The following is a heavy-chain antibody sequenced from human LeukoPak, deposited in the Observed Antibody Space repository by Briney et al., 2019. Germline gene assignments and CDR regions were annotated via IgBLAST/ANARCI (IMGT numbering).Heavy chain of an antibody. CDR3: SRWVSQYYFDF. D-gene: IGHD6-13*01. V-gene: IGHV3-7*01. Sequence: GGSLRLSCEASGFNLNYYWLGWVRQAPGKGLEWVALIHHDESEKYHVDAVKGRFSISRDNAKSSVYLQMDSLRVDDTAIYYCSRWVSQYYFDFWGQGALVSVSS. CDR1: GFNLNYYW. CDR2: IHHDESEK. J-gene: IGHJ4*02.